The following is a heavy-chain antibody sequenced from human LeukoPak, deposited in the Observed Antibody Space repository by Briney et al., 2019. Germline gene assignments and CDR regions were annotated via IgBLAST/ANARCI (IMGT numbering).Heavy chain of an antibody. CDR2: IYYSGST. V-gene: IGHV4-59*01. CDR1: GGSISSYY. Sequence: SETLSLTCTVSGGSISSYYWSWIRQPPGKGLDWIGYIYYSGSTNYNPSLKSRVTISVDTSKNQFSLKLSSVTAADTAVYYCARSDPRRAARRYYFDYWGQGTLVTVSS. J-gene: IGHJ4*02. D-gene: IGHD6-6*01. CDR3: ARSDPRRAARRYYFDY.